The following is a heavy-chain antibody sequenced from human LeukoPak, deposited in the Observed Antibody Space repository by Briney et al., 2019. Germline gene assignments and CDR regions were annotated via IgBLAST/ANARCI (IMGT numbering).Heavy chain of an antibody. J-gene: IGHJ4*02. V-gene: IGHV3-48*01. Sequence: GGSLRLSCAASGFTFSSYSMNWVRQAPGKGLEWVSYISSSSSTIYYADSVKGRFTISRDNSKNTLYLQMNSLRAEDTAVYYCARAGDYVWGSYLELGSLADWGQGTLVTVSS. CDR1: GFTFSSYS. CDR2: ISSSSSTI. CDR3: ARAGDYVWGSYLELGSLAD. D-gene: IGHD3-16*02.